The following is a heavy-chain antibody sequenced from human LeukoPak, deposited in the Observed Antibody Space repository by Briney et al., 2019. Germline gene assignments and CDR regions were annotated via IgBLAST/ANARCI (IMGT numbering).Heavy chain of an antibody. J-gene: IGHJ4*02. CDR2: IYTSGST. CDR3: AGTDIIAVADY. CDR1: GGSISSYY. V-gene: IGHV4-4*07. D-gene: IGHD6-19*01. Sequence: SETLSLTCTVSGGSISSYYWSWIRQPAGKGLEWIGRIYTSGSTNYNPSLKSRVTISVDTSKNQFSLKLSSVTAADTAVYYCAGTDIIAVADYWGQGTLVTVSS.